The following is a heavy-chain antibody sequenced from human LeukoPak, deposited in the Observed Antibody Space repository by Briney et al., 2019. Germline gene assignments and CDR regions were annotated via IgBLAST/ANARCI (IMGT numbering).Heavy chain of an antibody. CDR1: GXSLSGYY. V-gene: IGHV4-34*01. CDR3: ARARQVGYYFDS. D-gene: IGHD6-25*01. J-gene: IGHJ4*02. CDR2: INHSGRT. Sequence: PSETLSLTCAVYGXSLSGYYWSWIRQPPGKGLEWIGEINHSGRTNYNTSLESRVTISVDTSKNQFSLKLTSVTAADTAVYYCARARQVGYYFDSWGQGSLVTVSS.